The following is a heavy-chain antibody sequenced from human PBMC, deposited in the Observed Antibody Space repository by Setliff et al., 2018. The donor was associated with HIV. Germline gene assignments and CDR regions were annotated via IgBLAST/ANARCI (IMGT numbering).Heavy chain of an antibody. CDR3: ARLGYYNFWSGYWTDY. J-gene: IGHJ4*01. D-gene: IGHD3-3*01. CDR1: GGSIRSYY. Sequence: PSETLSLTCTVSGGSIRSYYWSWIRQSPGKGLEWIGYIDYSGSTKYNPFLKSRVTISVDTSKNQFSLKLRFVTAADTAVYYCARLGYYNFWSGYWTDYWGHGTLVTVSS. V-gene: IGHV4-59*01. CDR2: IDYSGST.